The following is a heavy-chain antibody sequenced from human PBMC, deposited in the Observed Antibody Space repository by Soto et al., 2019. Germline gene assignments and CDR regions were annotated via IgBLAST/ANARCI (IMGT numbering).Heavy chain of an antibody. J-gene: IGHJ4*02. CDR2: IWYDGSNK. V-gene: IGHV3-33*03. Sequence: SCAASGFPFSSYGMHWVRQAPGKGLDWVGVIWYDGSNKDYAESVKGRFTISRDNSKNMLYLQMNSLRADDTAVYYCASSINWGQGTLVTVSS. CDR3: ASSIN. CDR1: GFPFSSYG.